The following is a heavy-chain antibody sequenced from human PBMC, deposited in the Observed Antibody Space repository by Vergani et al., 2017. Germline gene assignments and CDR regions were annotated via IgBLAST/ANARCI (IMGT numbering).Heavy chain of an antibody. J-gene: IGHJ3*02. Sequence: EVQLLESGGGLVQPGGSLRLSCAASGFTFSSYAMSWVRQAPGKGLEWVSAISGSGGSTYYADSVKGRFTISRDNSKITLYLQMNSLRAEDTAVYYCAKTSGIAAAGSDAFDIWGQGTMVTVSS. CDR2: ISGSGGST. CDR3: AKTSGIAAAGSDAFDI. CDR1: GFTFSSYA. V-gene: IGHV3-23*01. D-gene: IGHD6-13*01.